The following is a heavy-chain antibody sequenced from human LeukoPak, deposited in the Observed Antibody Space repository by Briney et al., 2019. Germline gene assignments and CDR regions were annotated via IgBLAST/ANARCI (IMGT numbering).Heavy chain of an antibody. V-gene: IGHV3-73*01. CDR3: ARERGYDFWSGYYSRAPNAFDI. J-gene: IGHJ3*02. D-gene: IGHD3-3*01. CDR2: IRSKANNYAT. CDR1: GFIFSGSA. Sequence: PGGSLRLSCAASGFIFSGSAMHWVRQASGKGLEWVGRIRSKANNYATAYAASVEGRFTISRDDSKNTAYLQMNSLKTEDTAVYYCARERGYDFWSGYYSRAPNAFDIWGQGTMVTVSS.